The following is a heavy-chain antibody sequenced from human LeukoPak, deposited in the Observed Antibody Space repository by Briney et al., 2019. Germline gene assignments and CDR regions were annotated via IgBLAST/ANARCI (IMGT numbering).Heavy chain of an antibody. V-gene: IGHV3-23*01. J-gene: IGHJ4*02. CDR1: GFTFSSYA. CDR2: ISGSGGST. D-gene: IGHD3-22*01. CDR3: ARDARMYYYDSSGSQVDY. Sequence: GGSLRLSCAASGFTFSSYAMSWVRQAPGKGLEWVSAISGSGGSTYYADSVKGRFTISKDNSKNTLYLQMNSLKAEDTAVYYCARDARMYYYDSSGSQVDYWGQGTLVTVSS.